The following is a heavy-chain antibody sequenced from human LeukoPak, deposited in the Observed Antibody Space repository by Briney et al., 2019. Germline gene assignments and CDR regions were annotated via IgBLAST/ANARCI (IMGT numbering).Heavy chain of an antibody. CDR3: ARGRPHGNDY. Sequence: GESLRLSCAASGFNFDRYTIHWVRQAPGKGLEWVSLAGWAGGTTFYSDSVRGRFSISRDNAKNTLYLQMNSLRVEDTAVYYCARGRPHGNDYWGQGTLVTVSS. D-gene: IGHD4-23*01. V-gene: IGHV3-43*01. J-gene: IGHJ4*02. CDR1: GFNFDRYT. CDR2: AGWAGGTT.